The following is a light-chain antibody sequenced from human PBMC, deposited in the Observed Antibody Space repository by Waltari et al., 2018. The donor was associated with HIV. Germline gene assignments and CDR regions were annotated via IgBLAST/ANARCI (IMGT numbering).Light chain of an antibody. CDR3: QQRSKWPPLT. J-gene: IGKJ4*01. CDR1: QSVTTY. Sequence: DIVLTQSPATLSLSPGERATLSCMASQSVTTYLAWYQQKPGQAPRLLIYDASNRASGIPARFSGSGSGTDFTLTISSLEPEDFAVYYCQQRSKWPPLTFGGGTKVEIK. V-gene: IGKV3-11*01. CDR2: DAS.